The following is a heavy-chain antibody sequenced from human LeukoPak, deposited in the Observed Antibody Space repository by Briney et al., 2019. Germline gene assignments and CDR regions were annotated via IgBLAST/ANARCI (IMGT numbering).Heavy chain of an antibody. Sequence: ASVKVSCKASGGTFSSYAISWVRQAAGQGLEWMGGIIPIFGTANYAQKFQGRVTITTDESTSTAYMELSSLRSEDTAVYYCAASYYDFWSGFYWGQGTLVTVSS. CDR3: AASYYDFWSGFY. D-gene: IGHD3-3*01. CDR2: IIPIFGTA. J-gene: IGHJ4*02. CDR1: GGTFSSYA. V-gene: IGHV1-69*05.